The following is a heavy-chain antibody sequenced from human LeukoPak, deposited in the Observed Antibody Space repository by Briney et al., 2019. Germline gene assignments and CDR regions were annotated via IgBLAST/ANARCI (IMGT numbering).Heavy chain of an antibody. CDR1: GFTVSSNY. J-gene: IGHJ3*02. CDR3: ASRGCSSTSCYFGAFDI. D-gene: IGHD2-2*01. Sequence: GGSLRLSCAASGFTVSSNYMSWVRQAPGQGLEWVSVIYSGGSTYYADSVKGRFTISRDNSKNTLYLQMNSLRAEDTAVYYCASRGCSSTSCYFGAFDIWGQGTMVTVSS. V-gene: IGHV3-53*01. CDR2: IYSGGST.